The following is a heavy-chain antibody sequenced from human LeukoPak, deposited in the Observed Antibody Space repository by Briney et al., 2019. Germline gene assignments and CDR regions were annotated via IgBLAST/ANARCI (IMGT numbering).Heavy chain of an antibody. CDR1: GGSISSTSFY. J-gene: IGHJ4*02. CDR3: ARHFERTWDIVVVPAAILGLFDY. CDR2: TYYSGST. D-gene: IGHD2-2*01. Sequence: SETLSLTCTVAGGSISSTSFYWRWIRQPPGKGLEWIGSTYYSGSTYYNPSLKSRVTISVDTSKNQLSLKLSSMTAADTAVYYCARHFERTWDIVVVPAAILGLFDYWGQGTLVTVSS. V-gene: IGHV4-39*01.